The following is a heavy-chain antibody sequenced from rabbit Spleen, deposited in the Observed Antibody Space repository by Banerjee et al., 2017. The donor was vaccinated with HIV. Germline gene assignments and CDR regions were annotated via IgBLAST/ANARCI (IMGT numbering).Heavy chain of an antibody. D-gene: IGHD1-1*01. Sequence: QQQLEESGGGLVKPGGTLTLTCKASGIDFSSYYLCWVRQAPGKGLEWIACIGGGSITNTYYASWAKGRFTISKASSTTVTLQMTSLTAADTATYLCARLGNGYGAYYKGFRLWGPGTLVTVS. CDR3: ARLGNGYGAYYKGFRL. J-gene: IGHJ4*01. CDR2: IGGGSITNT. V-gene: IGHV1S45*01. CDR1: GIDFSSYYL.